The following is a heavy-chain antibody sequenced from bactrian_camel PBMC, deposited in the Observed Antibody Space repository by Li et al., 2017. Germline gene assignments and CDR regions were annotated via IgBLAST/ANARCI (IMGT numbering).Heavy chain of an antibody. CDR1: GYSYSSYC. D-gene: IGHD3*01. V-gene: IGHV3S1*01. CDR3: AAGWSFGVGTLLRRHYNY. J-gene: IGHJ4*01. Sequence: HVQLVESGGDSVQAGGSLRLSCAASGYSYSSYCMGWFRQAPGKERKGVAAIMILGATTYYADSVKGRFTISQDNAKNMVYLQVNGLKAEDTAMYYCAAGWSFGVGTLLRRHYNYWGQGTQVTVS. CDR2: IMILGATT.